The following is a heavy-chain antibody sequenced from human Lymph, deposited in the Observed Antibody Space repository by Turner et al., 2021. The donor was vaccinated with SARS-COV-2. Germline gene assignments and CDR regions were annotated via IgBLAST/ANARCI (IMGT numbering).Heavy chain of an antibody. CDR1: GFTFSCYW. V-gene: IGHV3-7*01. CDR2: IKQDGSEK. Sequence: EVQLVESGGGLVQPGGSLRLPCAASGFTFSCYWMSWVRESPGKGREWVANIKQDGSEKYYVDSVKGRFTISRDNAKNSLFLQMNSLRAEDTSVYYCARMGSSSWYFDYWGQGTLVTVSS. J-gene: IGHJ4*02. CDR3: ARMGSSSWYFDY. D-gene: IGHD1-26*01.